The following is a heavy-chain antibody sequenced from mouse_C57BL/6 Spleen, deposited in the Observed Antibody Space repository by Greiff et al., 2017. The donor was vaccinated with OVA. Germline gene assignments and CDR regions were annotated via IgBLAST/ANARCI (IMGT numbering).Heavy chain of an antibody. CDR3: ARPNYYGNSMFAY. J-gene: IGHJ3*01. D-gene: IGHD2-1*01. V-gene: IGHV3-6*01. CDR1: GYSITSGYY. CDR2: ISYDGSN. Sequence: EVKLLESGPGLVKPSQSLSLTCSVTGYSITSGYYWNWIRQFPGNHLEWMGYISYDGSNNYNQSLKNRITITRDTSKNQFFLKLKSVTSEDTATYYCARPNYYGNSMFAYWGQGTLVTVSA.